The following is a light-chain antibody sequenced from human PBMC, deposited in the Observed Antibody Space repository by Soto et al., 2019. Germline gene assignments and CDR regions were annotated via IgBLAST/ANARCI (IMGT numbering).Light chain of an antibody. Sequence: EIVLTQSPGTLSLSPGERATLSCRASQSVSSSYLAWYQQKPGQAPRLLIYGASSRATGIPDRFSGSGSVTDFTLTISRLEPEDCAVYYCQQYGRTFGEGTKVEIK. V-gene: IGKV3-20*01. CDR3: QQYGRT. CDR1: QSVSSSY. J-gene: IGKJ1*01. CDR2: GAS.